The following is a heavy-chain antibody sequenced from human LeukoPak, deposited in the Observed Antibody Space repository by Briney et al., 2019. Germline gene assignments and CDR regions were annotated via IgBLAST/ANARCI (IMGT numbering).Heavy chain of an antibody. CDR2: ISNDGSNK. V-gene: IGHV3-30-3*01. D-gene: IGHD5/OR15-5a*01. CDR3: LVWKHVFDR. Sequence: GGSLRLSCAASGFTFSSYAMYWVRQTPGKGLEWVTVISNDGSNKYYADSVKGRFTVSRDNSRNTLYLQMNSLRVEDTAVYYCLVWKHVFDRWGQGTLVTVSS. J-gene: IGHJ5*02. CDR1: GFTFSSYA.